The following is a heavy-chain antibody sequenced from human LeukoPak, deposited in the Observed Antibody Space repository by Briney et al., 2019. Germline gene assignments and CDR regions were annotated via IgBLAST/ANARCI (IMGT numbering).Heavy chain of an antibody. D-gene: IGHD3-10*02. J-gene: IGHJ6*04. Sequence: GGSLRLSCAASGFIFSSYEMNWVRQAPGKGLEWVAFISFSGSTIYYADSVKGRFTISRDNAKNSLYLQMNSLRAEDTAVYYCAELGITMIGGVWGKGTTVTISS. V-gene: IGHV3-48*03. CDR1: GFIFSSYE. CDR3: AELGITMIGGV. CDR2: ISFSGSTI.